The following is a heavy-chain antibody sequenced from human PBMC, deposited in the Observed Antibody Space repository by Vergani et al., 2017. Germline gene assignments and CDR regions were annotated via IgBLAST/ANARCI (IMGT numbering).Heavy chain of an antibody. D-gene: IGHD2-21*02. V-gene: IGHV4-34*01. CDR3: ARGWYCGGDCYSPLDY. Sequence: QVQLQQWGAGLLKPSETLSLTCAVYGGSFSGYYWSWIRQPPGKGLEWIGEINHSGSTNYNPSLKSRVTISVDTSKNQFSLKLSSVTAADTAVYYCARGWYCGGDCYSPLDYWGQGTLVTVSS. CDR2: INHSGST. CDR1: GGSFSGYY. J-gene: IGHJ4*02.